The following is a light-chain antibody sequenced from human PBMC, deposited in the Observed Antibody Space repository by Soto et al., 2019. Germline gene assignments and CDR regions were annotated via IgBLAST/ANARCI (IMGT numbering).Light chain of an antibody. CDR3: QQYNTWPPFT. CDR2: NGV. J-gene: IGKJ3*01. Sequence: EIVMTQSPSSLSVSPGERATLSCRASQSVTANLAWYQQKPGQAPRLLIYNGVTRATGIPARFTGSGSGREYTLTINSLQSEDVAMYYCQQYNTWPPFTFGAGTKVELK. V-gene: IGKV3-15*01. CDR1: QSVTAN.